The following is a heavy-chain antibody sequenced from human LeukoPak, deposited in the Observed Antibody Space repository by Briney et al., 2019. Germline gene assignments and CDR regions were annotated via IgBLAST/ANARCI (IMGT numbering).Heavy chain of an antibody. CDR1: GFTFSSYA. CDR3: AKGRCPDVLVANTVEK. CDR2: ICSGGDST. D-gene: IGHD2-15*01. V-gene: IGHV3-23*01. J-gene: IGHJ4*02. Sequence: GGSLRLSCAASGFTFSSYAMSWVRQVPGRGLEWVSTICSGGDSTYDADSVKGRFTISRDNSKNSLYLQMNSVRAEDTAVYYCAKGRCPDVLVANTVEKWGQGTLVTVSS.